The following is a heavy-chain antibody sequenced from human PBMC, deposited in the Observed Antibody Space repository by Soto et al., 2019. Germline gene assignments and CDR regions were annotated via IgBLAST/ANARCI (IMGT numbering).Heavy chain of an antibody. J-gene: IGHJ4*02. Sequence: SETLSLTCAVSGVTISTYYWSWIRQPPGKGLEWIGYNYHSGTTNYNPSLKSRVTISVDTSKDQFSLRLTSVSAADTAIYYCVREAYIGYGHAIDHWGQGILVTVSS. CDR1: GVTISTYY. CDR2: NYHSGTT. D-gene: IGHD5-12*01. V-gene: IGHV4-59*01. CDR3: VREAYIGYGHAIDH.